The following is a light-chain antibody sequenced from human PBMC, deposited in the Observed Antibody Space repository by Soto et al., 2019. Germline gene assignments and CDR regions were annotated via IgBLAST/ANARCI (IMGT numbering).Light chain of an antibody. Sequence: QSALTQPASVSGSPGRSITISCTGASSDVGGYNYVSWYQQHPGKAPKLMIYDVSNRPSGVTNRFSGSKSDNTASLTISGLQAEDEADYYCSSYTSSSTRVFGTGTKVTVL. V-gene: IGLV2-14*01. CDR3: SSYTSSSTRV. CDR2: DVS. J-gene: IGLJ1*01. CDR1: SSDVGGYNY.